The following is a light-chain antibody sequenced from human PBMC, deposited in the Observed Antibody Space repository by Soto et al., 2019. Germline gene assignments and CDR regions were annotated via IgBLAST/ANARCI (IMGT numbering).Light chain of an antibody. Sequence: DIQMTQSPSTLSASVGDRVTITCRASQSISSWLAWYQQKPGKAPKLLIYKSSILESGVPSRFSGSGSGTEFTLTISSLQTDDFATYYCQQYKNYPWTFGQGTKVEIK. V-gene: IGKV1-5*03. J-gene: IGKJ1*01. CDR1: QSISSW. CDR2: KSS. CDR3: QQYKNYPWT.